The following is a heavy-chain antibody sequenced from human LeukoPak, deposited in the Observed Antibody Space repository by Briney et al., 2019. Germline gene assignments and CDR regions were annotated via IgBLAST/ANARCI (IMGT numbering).Heavy chain of an antibody. CDR1: AGSISSYY. V-gene: IGHV4-59*12. J-gene: IGHJ4*02. Sequence: SETLSLTCTVSAGSISSYYWNWIRQPPGKGLEWVGYVHYSGDTKSNPSLKSRVTISVDTSKNQFSLKLSSVTAADTAVYYCAEGAVAGYDYWGQGTLVTVSS. CDR2: VHYSGDT. D-gene: IGHD6-19*01. CDR3: AEGAVAGYDY.